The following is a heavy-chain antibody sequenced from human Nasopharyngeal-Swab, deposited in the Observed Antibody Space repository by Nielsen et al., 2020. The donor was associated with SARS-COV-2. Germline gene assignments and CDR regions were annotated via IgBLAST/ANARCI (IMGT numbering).Heavy chain of an antibody. D-gene: IGHD3/OR15-3a*01. J-gene: IGHJ6*02. CDR2: IHHSGTP. CDR1: GDSIRSTTFY. Sequence: SETLSLTCTVSGDSIRSTTFYCVWIRQTPGKGLEWLGSIHHSGTPYYIPSLKTRATISVDTSKNQLSLKMRSVTAADTAVYYCASGPFGPGDSYYYYGLDVWGQGTTVTVSS. V-gene: IGHV4-39*07. CDR3: ASGPFGPGDSYYYYGLDV.